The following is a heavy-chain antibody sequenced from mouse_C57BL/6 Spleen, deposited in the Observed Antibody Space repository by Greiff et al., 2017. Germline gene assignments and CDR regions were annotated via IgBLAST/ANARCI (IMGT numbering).Heavy chain of an antibody. CDR1: GYSFTSYY. Sequence: VQLVESGPELVKPGASVKISCKASGYSFTSYYIHWVKQRPGQGLEWIGWIYPGSGNTKYNEKFKGKATLTADTSSSTAYMQLSSLTSEDSAVYYCARFSESYYSNYDWGQGTTLTVSS. V-gene: IGHV1-66*01. J-gene: IGHJ2*01. D-gene: IGHD2-5*01. CDR3: ARFSESYYSNYD. CDR2: IYPGSGNT.